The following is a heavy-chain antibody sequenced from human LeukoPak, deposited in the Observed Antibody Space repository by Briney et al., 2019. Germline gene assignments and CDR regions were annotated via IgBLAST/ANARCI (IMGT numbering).Heavy chain of an antibody. J-gene: IGHJ5*02. Sequence: SETLSLTCAVYGGSFSGYYWSWIRQPPGKGPEWIGENNHSGSTNYNPSLKSRVTISVDTSKNQFSLKLSSVTAADTAVYYCARGSRTSCSSTSCPVESNWFDPWGQGTLVTVSS. CDR2: NNHSGST. CDR1: GGSFSGYY. CDR3: ARGSRTSCSSTSCPVESNWFDP. V-gene: IGHV4-34*01. D-gene: IGHD2-2*01.